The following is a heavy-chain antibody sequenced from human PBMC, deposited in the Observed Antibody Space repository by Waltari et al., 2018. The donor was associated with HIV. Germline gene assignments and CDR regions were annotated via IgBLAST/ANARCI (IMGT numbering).Heavy chain of an antibody. V-gene: IGHV4-39*01. CDR2: IYYSGRT. Sequence: QLQLQESGPGLVKPSETLSLTCTVSGGSISSSSYYWGWIRQPPGKGLEWIGSIYYSGRTYYNPSLKSRVTISVDTSKNQFSLKLSSVTAADTAVYYCARRARVPAATHNWLDPWGQGTLVTVSS. J-gene: IGHJ5*02. CDR1: GGSISSSSYY. CDR3: ARRARVPAATHNWLDP. D-gene: IGHD2-2*01.